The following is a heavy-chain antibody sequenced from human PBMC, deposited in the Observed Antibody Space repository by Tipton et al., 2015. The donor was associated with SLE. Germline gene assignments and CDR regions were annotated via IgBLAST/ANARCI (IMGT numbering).Heavy chain of an antibody. Sequence: SLRLSCAASGFTFSSYAMHWVRQAPGKGLEWVAVISYDGSNKYYADSVKGRFTISRDNSKNTLYLQMNSLRAEDTAVYYCAKDGSLGSGSYYFDYWGQGTLVTVSS. D-gene: IGHD3-10*01. J-gene: IGHJ4*02. V-gene: IGHV3-30-3*01. CDR1: GFTFSSYA. CDR3: AKDGSLGSGSYYFDY. CDR2: ISYDGSNK.